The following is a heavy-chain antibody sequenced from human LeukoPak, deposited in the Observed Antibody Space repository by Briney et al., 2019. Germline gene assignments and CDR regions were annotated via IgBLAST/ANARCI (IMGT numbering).Heavy chain of an antibody. J-gene: IGHJ4*02. V-gene: IGHV4-39*01. CDR3: ARVALSGSFDY. CDR2: IYYSGST. D-gene: IGHD1-26*01. CDR1: GGSISSSSYY. Sequence: PSETLSLTCTVSGGSISSSSYYWGWIRQPPGKGLEWIGSIYYSGSTYYNPSLKSRVTISVDTSKNQFSLKLSSVTAADTAVYYCARVALSGSFDYWGQGTLVTVSS.